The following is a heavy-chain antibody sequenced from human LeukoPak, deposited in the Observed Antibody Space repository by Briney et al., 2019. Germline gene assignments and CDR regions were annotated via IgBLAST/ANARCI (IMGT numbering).Heavy chain of an antibody. V-gene: IGHV3-21*04. CDR2: ISSSSSYI. CDR3: AKDMYYDSSGPVFDY. D-gene: IGHD3-22*01. CDR1: GFTFSSYS. J-gene: IGHJ4*02. Sequence: GGSLRLSCAASGFTFSSYSMNWVRQAPGKGLEWVSSISSSSSYIYYADSVKSRFTISRDNAKNSLYLQMNSPRAEDTAVYYCAKDMYYDSSGPVFDYWGQGTLVTVSS.